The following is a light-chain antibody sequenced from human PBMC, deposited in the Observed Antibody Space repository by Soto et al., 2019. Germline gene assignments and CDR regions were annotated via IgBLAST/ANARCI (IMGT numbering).Light chain of an antibody. CDR1: SSDVGGYNY. Sequence: QSALTQPRSVSGSPGQSITISCTGTSSDVGGYNYVSWYQQHPGKAPKLMIYDVSERPSGVPDRFSGSKSGNTASLTISGLHAEDEADYYCCSYAGSFYVCGTGTKLTVL. CDR2: DVS. J-gene: IGLJ1*01. CDR3: CSYAGSFYV. V-gene: IGLV2-11*01.